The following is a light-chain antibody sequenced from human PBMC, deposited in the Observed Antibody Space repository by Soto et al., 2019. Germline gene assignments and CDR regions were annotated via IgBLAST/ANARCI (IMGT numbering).Light chain of an antibody. CDR1: QSGGSNY. V-gene: IGKV3-20*01. CDR2: GAS. J-gene: IGKJ1*01. Sequence: EIVLPQAPGTLSLSPGERATLSCRASQSGGSNYLAWYQQKPGQAPRILIVGASGRATGSPDRFSGSGAGTDFDLTISRLEPEDYAVYYCQQYGSASWTFGQGTKVEIK. CDR3: QQYGSASWT.